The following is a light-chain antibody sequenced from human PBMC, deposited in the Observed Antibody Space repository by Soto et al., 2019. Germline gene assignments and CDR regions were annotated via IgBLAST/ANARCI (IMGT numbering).Light chain of an antibody. Sequence: EIVLTQSPATLSLSPGERATLSCRTSQSVSRYLAWYQQKPGQAPRLLIYDSTDRATGLPARFSGSGSGTDFTLTINSLEPEDFAVYYCQQRNSWPLTFVGGTTVEIK. J-gene: IGKJ4*01. CDR2: DST. CDR1: QSVSRY. CDR3: QQRNSWPLT. V-gene: IGKV3-11*01.